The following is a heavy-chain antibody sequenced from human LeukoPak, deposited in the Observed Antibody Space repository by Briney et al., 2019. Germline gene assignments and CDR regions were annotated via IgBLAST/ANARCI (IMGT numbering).Heavy chain of an antibody. CDR2: INPNNGAT. CDR1: GYTFIGYY. D-gene: IGHD5-12*01. J-gene: IGHJ4*02. V-gene: IGHV1-2*02. CDR3: ARIVATDYFDY. Sequence: ASVKVSCKASGYTFIGYYMHWVRQAPGQGLDWMGWINPNNGATDYAQKFQGRVTMTRDTSISTAYMELSRLRSDDTAVYYCARIVATDYFDYWGQGTLVTVSS.